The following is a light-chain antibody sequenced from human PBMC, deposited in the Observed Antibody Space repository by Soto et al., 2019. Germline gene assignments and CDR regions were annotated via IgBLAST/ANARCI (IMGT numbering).Light chain of an antibody. J-gene: IGKJ1*01. CDR1: QSVGSS. CDR3: QQYGSSGT. CDR2: GAS. Sequence: EIVLTQSPATLSLSPGERATLSCRASQSVGSSLAWYQQKPGQAPRLLIYGASSRATGIPDRFSGSGSGTDFTLTISRLEPEDFAVYYCQQYGSSGTFGQGTKV. V-gene: IGKV3-20*01.